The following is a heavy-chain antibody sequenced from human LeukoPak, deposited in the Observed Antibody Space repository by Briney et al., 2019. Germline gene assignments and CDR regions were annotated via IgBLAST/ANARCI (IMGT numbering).Heavy chain of an antibody. Sequence: ASVKVSCKASGYTFTSYGISWVRQAPGQGLEWMGWISAYNGNTNYAQKLQGRVTMTTDTSTSTAYMELRSLRSDDTAVYYCARDPRPYYDYVWGSYDYWGQGTLVTVSS. CDR3: ARDPRPYYDYVWGSYDY. D-gene: IGHD3-16*01. CDR2: ISAYNGNT. V-gene: IGHV1-18*01. CDR1: GYTFTSYG. J-gene: IGHJ4*02.